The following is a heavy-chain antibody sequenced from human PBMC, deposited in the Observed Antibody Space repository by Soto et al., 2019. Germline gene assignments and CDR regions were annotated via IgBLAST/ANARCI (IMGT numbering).Heavy chain of an antibody. D-gene: IGHD2-15*01. CDR2: ISAYNGNT. V-gene: IGHV1-18*01. Sequence: AAVKVSCKASGYTFTSYGISLVRQAPGQGLEWMGWISAYNGNTNYAQKLQGRVTMTTDTSTSTAYMELRSLRSDDTAVYYCARSLSEDIVVVVAATGGFDYWGQGTLVTVSS. CDR1: GYTFTSYG. J-gene: IGHJ4*02. CDR3: ARSLSEDIVVVVAATGGFDY.